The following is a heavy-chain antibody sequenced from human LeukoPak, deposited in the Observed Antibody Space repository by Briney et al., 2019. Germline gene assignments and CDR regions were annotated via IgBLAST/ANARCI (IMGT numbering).Heavy chain of an antibody. D-gene: IGHD3-10*01. Sequence: GGSLRLSCAASGFTFDDYAMHWVRQAPGKGLEWVSGISWNSGSIGYADSVKGRFTISRDNAKNSLYLQMNSLRAEDTALYYCAKDNSAMVRGAKYFDYWGQGTLVTVSS. CDR1: GFTFDDYA. CDR2: ISWNSGSI. V-gene: IGHV3-9*01. CDR3: AKDNSAMVRGAKYFDY. J-gene: IGHJ4*02.